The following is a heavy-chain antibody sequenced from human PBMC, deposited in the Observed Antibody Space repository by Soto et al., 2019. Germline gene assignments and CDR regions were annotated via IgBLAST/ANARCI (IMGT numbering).Heavy chain of an antibody. CDR1: GGSISSGGYY. Sequence: SETLSLTCPVSGGSISSGGYYWSWIRQHPGKGLEWIGYIYYSGSTYYNPSLKSRVTISVDTSKNQFSLKLSSVTAAVTAVYYCARVAANWNDVAFDIWGQGTMVTVSS. CDR3: ARVAANWNDVAFDI. V-gene: IGHV4-31*03. CDR2: IYYSGST. J-gene: IGHJ3*02. D-gene: IGHD1-1*01.